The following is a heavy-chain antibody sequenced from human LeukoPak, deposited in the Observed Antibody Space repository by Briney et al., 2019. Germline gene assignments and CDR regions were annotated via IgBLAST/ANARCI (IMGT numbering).Heavy chain of an antibody. D-gene: IGHD2-2*02. V-gene: IGHV1-8*01. J-gene: IGHJ4*02. Sequence: ASVKVSCKASGYTCTSYDINWVRQATGQGLEWMGWMNPNSGNTGYAQKFQGRVTMTRNTSISTAYMELSGLRSEDKAVYYCARYTRGVDYWAQGTLVTVSS. CDR1: GYTCTSYD. CDR3: ARYTRGVDY. CDR2: MNPNSGNT.